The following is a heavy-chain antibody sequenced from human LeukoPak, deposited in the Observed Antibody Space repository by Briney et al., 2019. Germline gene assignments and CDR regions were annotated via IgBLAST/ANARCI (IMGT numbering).Heavy chain of an antibody. D-gene: IGHD2-15*01. V-gene: IGHV1-69*13. CDR3: ARPQGGVVAATLNWFDP. CDR1: GGTFSSYA. J-gene: IGHJ5*02. CDR2: IIPIFGTA. Sequence: ASVKVSCKASGGTFSSYAISWVRQAPGQGLEWMGGIIPIFGTANYAQKFQGRVTITADESTSTAYMELSSLRSEDTAVYYCARPQGGVVAATLNWFDPWGQGTLVTVSS.